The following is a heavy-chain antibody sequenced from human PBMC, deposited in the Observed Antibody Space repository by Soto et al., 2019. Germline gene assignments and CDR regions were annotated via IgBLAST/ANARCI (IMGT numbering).Heavy chain of an antibody. J-gene: IGHJ4*02. D-gene: IGHD1-26*01. Sequence: VQLLESGGGLVQPGGSLRLSCAASGFTFSSYAMRWVRQAPGKGLEWVSAISGSGDSTYYADSVKGRFTISRDNSKTTLYLQMNSLRGEDTAVYYCARRDSGSYYDYWGEGTLVTVSS. CDR1: GFTFSSYA. CDR2: ISGSGDST. CDR3: ARRDSGSYYDY. V-gene: IGHV3-23*01.